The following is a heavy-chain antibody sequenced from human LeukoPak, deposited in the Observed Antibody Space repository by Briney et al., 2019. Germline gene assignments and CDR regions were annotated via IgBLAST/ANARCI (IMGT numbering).Heavy chain of an antibody. V-gene: IGHV3-7*03. J-gene: IGHJ5*02. D-gene: IGHD3-16*01. CDR3: AKDAQPRSRWFDP. CDR2: IKQDGSEK. Sequence: GGSLRLSCAASGFIFKDYWMIWVRQAPGKGLEWVANIKQDGSEKYYVDSVKGRFTISRDNAKNSLYLQMNTLRAEDTAMYYCAKDAQPRSRWFDPWGQGTLVTVSS. CDR1: GFIFKDYW.